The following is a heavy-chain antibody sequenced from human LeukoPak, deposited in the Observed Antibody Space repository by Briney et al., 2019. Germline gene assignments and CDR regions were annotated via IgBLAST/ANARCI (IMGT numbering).Heavy chain of an antibody. CDR2: IESGGNT. J-gene: IGHJ3*02. Sequence: GGSLRLSCAASGFTFSSYSMNWVRQAPGKGLEWVSIIESGGNTYYADSVKGRFTISRDNSKSTVFLQMNSLRAEDTAFYYCAKRVGYGYGIDIWGPGTMVTVSS. V-gene: IGHV3-53*01. CDR3: AKRVGYGYGIDI. CDR1: GFTFSSYS. D-gene: IGHD4-17*01.